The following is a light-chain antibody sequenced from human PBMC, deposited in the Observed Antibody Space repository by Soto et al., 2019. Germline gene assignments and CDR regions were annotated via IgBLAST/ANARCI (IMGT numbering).Light chain of an antibody. J-gene: IGLJ2*01. Sequence: QSALTQPASVSGSPGQSITISCTGTSSDVGRFNYVSWYQQHPGKVPKLMIYEVTNRPSGVSNRFSGSKSGNTASLTISGLQTEDEADYYCSSYTSTNTVIFGGGTKLTVL. CDR2: EVT. CDR3: SSYTSTNTVI. CDR1: SSDVGRFNY. V-gene: IGLV2-14*01.